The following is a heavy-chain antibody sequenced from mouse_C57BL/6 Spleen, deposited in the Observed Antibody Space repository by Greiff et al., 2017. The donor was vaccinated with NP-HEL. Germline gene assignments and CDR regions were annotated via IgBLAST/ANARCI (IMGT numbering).Heavy chain of an antibody. Sequence: QVQLQQPGAELVKPGASVKLSCKASGYTFTSYWLQWVKQRPGQGLEWIGEIDPSDSYTNYNQKFKGKATLTVDTSSSTAYMQLSSLTSEDSAVYYCARSVYYGRRDWYFDVWGTGTTVTVSS. CDR3: ARSVYYGRRDWYFDV. V-gene: IGHV1-50*01. J-gene: IGHJ1*03. D-gene: IGHD1-1*01. CDR1: GYTFTSYW. CDR2: IDPSDSYT.